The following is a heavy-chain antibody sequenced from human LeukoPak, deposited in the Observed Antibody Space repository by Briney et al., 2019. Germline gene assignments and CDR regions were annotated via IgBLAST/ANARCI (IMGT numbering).Heavy chain of an antibody. J-gene: IGHJ4*02. V-gene: IGHV4-30-2*01. D-gene: IGHD1-7*01. CDR1: GGSISSGGYS. Sequence: SQTLSLTCAVSGGSISSGGYSWSWIRQPPGKGLEWIGYIYHSGSTYYNPSLKSRVTISVDRSKNQFSLKLSSVTAAGTAVYYCARGTKKFSLDYWGQGTLVTVSS. CDR2: IYHSGST. CDR3: ARGTKKFSLDY.